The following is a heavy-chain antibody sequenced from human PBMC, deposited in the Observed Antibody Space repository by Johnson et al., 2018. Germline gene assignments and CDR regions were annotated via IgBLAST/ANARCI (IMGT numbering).Heavy chain of an antibody. D-gene: IGHD3-22*01. CDR3: AKFRINMRVVVYDAFDI. V-gene: IGHV3-21*01. J-gene: IGHJ3*02. Sequence: LVESGGGLVKPGGSLRLSCAASGFTFSSYSMNWVRQAPGKGLEWVSSISSSSSYIYYADSVKGRFTISRDNAKNSLYLQMNSLRAEDTAVYYCAKFRINMRVVVYDAFDIWGQGTMVPVSS. CDR2: ISSSSSYI. CDR1: GFTFSSYS.